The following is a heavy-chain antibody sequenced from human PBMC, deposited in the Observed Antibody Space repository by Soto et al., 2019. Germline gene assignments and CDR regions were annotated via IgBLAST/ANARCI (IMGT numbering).Heavy chain of an antibody. J-gene: IGHJ6*02. D-gene: IGHD6-25*01. V-gene: IGHV4-34*01. Sequence: ATWSRTRTVYGGSFSCYCRSWIRQPPGGGLEWIGEINHSGSTNYNPSLKSRVTISVDTSKNQFSLKLSAVTAADTAVYDCARVSQVRQQRPPPAYYGIDVWVQGTTVT. CDR1: GGSFSCYC. CDR3: ARVSQVRQQRPPPAYYGIDV. CDR2: INHSGST.